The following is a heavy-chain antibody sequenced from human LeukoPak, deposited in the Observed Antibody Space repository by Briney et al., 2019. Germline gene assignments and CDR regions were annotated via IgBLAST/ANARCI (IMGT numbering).Heavy chain of an antibody. J-gene: IGHJ3*02. CDR2: INPNSGGT. CDR3: AAVTYYDILTGYSFDAFDI. D-gene: IGHD3-9*01. Sequence: GESLKISCKGSGYTFTGYYMHWVRQAPGQGLEWMGWINPNSGGTNYAQKFQGRVTMTRDTSISTAYMELSRLRSDDTAVYYCAAVTYYDILTGYSFDAFDIWGQGTMVTVSS. CDR1: GYTFTGYY. V-gene: IGHV1-2*02.